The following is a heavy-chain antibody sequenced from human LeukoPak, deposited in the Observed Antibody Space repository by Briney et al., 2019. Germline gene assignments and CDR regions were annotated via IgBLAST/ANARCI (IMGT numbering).Heavy chain of an antibody. CDR1: GYTFTGYY. V-gene: IGHV1-2*02. CDR3: ARVYSSGWCFDY. J-gene: IGHJ4*02. D-gene: IGHD6-19*01. Sequence: ASVKVSCKASGYTFTGYYMHWVRQAPGQGLEWMGWINPNSGGTNYAQKFQGRVTMTRDTSISTAYMELSRLRSDDTAVYYCARVYSSGWCFDYWGQGTLVTVSS. CDR2: INPNSGGT.